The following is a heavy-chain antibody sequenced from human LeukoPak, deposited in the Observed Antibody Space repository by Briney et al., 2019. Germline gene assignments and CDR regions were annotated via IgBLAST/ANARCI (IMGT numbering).Heavy chain of an antibody. Sequence: AVKVSCKGCGCTFSSYVISWVRQAPGQGLAWMGGIIPIFGTANYAQKFQGRVTITTDESTSTAYMELSSLRSEDTAVYYCARGYCSSTSCYRAFDIWGQGTMVTVSS. J-gene: IGHJ3*02. CDR3: ARGYCSSTSCYRAFDI. V-gene: IGHV1-69*05. CDR1: GCTFSSYV. CDR2: IIPIFGTA. D-gene: IGHD2-2*01.